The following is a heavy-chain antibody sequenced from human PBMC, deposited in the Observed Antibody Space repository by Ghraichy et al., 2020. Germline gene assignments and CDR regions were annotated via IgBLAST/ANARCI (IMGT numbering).Heavy chain of an antibody. CDR2: IYYTGSA. CDR1: GGSIRGGGDH. Sequence: SETLSLTCTVSGGSIRGGGDHWSWIRQYHGEGWVRIRYIYYTGSAYYNPSLKSRVTISVDTSKNHFSLKLSSVTAADTAVYYCARLSHPQEPVPDIWGQGTMVTVFS. D-gene: IGHD1-14*01. J-gene: IGHJ3*02. V-gene: IGHV4-31*03. CDR3: ARLSHPQEPVPDI.